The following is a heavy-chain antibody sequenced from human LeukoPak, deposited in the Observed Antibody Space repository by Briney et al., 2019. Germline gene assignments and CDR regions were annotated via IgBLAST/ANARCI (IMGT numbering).Heavy chain of an antibody. CDR2: IYYSGST. J-gene: IGHJ6*03. CDR3: ARERGYSYGYYYYYYYMDV. Sequence: SETLSLTCTVSGGSISSSSYYWGWIRQPPGKGLEWIGSIYYSGSTYYNPSLKSRVTISVDTSKNQFSLKLSSVTAADTAVYYCARERGYSYGYYYYYYYMDVWGKGTTVTVSS. CDR1: GGSISSSSYY. V-gene: IGHV4-39*07. D-gene: IGHD5-18*01.